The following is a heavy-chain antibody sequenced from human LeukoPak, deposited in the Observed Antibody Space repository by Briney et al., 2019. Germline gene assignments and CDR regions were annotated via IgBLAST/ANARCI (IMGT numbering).Heavy chain of an antibody. J-gene: IGHJ3*02. CDR2: IYTSGST. Sequence: SETLSLTCTVSGGSISSYYWSWIRQPAGKGLEWIGRIYTSGSTNYNPSLKSRVTMSVDTSKNQFPLKLSSVTAADTAVYYCARDLKLDGSSGYYAFDIWGQGTMVTVSS. CDR1: GGSISSYY. D-gene: IGHD3-22*01. V-gene: IGHV4-4*07. CDR3: ARDLKLDGSSGYYAFDI.